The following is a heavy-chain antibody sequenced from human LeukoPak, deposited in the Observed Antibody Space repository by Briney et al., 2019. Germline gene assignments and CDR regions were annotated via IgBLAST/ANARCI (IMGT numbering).Heavy chain of an antibody. Sequence: GESLKISCKGSGYSFTSYWIGWVRQMPGKGLEWMGIIYPGHSDTRYSPSFQGQATISADKSISTAYLQWSSLKASDTAMYYCARHYYGSGGYFDYWGQGTLVTVSS. CDR3: ARHYYGSGGYFDY. CDR2: IYPGHSDT. V-gene: IGHV5-51*01. CDR1: GYSFTSYW. D-gene: IGHD3-10*01. J-gene: IGHJ4*02.